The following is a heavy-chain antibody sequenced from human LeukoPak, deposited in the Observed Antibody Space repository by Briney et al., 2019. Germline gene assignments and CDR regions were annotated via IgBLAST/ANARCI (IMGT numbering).Heavy chain of an antibody. CDR3: ARSSSGSEY. CDR1: GGSISSYY. D-gene: IGHD5-12*01. V-gene: IGHV4-59*08. Sequence: PSETLSLTCTVSGGSISSYYWSRIRQPPGKGLEWIGYIYYSGSTNYNPSLKSRVTISVDTSKNQFSLKLSSVTAADTAVYYCARSSSGSEYWGQGTLVTVSS. CDR2: IYYSGST. J-gene: IGHJ4*02.